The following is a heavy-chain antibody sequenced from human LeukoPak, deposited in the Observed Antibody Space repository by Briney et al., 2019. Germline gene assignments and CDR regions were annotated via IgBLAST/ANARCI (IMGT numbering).Heavy chain of an antibody. Sequence: ASVRISCXVSGYTFTDYYMHWVQQAPGKGLEWMGGFDPEDGETIYAQKFQGRVTMTEDTSTDTAYMELSSLRSEDTAVYYCATDLYYYDSSGRPWGQGTLVTVSS. CDR1: GYTFTDYY. CDR2: FDPEDGET. J-gene: IGHJ5*02. CDR3: ATDLYYYDSSGRP. D-gene: IGHD3-22*01. V-gene: IGHV1-24*01.